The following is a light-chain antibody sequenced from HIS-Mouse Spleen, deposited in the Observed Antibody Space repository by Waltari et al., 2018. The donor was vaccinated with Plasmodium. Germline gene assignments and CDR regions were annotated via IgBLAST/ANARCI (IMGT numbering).Light chain of an antibody. Sequence: SYELTQPPSVSVSPGQTASTTCSGDKLGEKYACWYQQKPGQSPVLVIYQDSKRPSGIPERFSGSSSGTMATLTISGAQVEDEADYYCYSTDSSGNHRVFGGGTKLTVL. CDR1: KLGEKY. CDR2: QDS. J-gene: IGLJ3*02. V-gene: IGLV3-10*01. CDR3: YSTDSSGNHRV.